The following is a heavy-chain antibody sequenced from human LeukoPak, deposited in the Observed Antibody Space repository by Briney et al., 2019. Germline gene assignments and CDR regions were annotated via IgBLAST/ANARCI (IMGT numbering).Heavy chain of an antibody. Sequence: PGGSRRLSCAASGFSFSTYAMSWVRQAPGKGLEYVAAISSNGGKKYYPNSMKGRFTISRDNSKNTLYLQMGSLRVEDMAVYYCARRDTSGYFSDYWGQGTLVTVSS. V-gene: IGHV3-64*01. CDR3: ARRDTSGYFSDY. CDR2: ISSNGGKK. CDR1: GFSFSTYA. J-gene: IGHJ4*02. D-gene: IGHD6-19*01.